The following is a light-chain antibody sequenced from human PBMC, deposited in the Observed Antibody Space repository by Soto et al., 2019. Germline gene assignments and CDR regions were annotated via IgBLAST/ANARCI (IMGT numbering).Light chain of an antibody. CDR1: QSLSNNY. J-gene: IGKJ1*01. V-gene: IGKV3-20*01. CDR2: GAS. CDR3: QQYGSSGT. Sequence: EIVLTHSPGTLSLSPGERATLSCRASQSLSNNYLAWYQQKPGQAPRLLIYGASNRATGIPDRFSGSGSGTDFTLTISRLEPEDFAVYYCQQYGSSGTFGQGTKVDIK.